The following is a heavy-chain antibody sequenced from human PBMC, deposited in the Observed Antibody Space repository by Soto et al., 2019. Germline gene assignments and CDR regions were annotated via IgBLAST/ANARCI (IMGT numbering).Heavy chain of an antibody. Sequence: QVQLVQSGAEVKKPGSSVKVSCKASGGTFSSYTISWVRQAPGQGLEWMGRIIPILGIANYAHKFQGRVTITADKSTSTAFMELSSLRSEDTAVYYCARGGGSDYYYYYMDVWGKGTTVTVSS. CDR1: GGTFSSYT. CDR2: IIPILGIA. CDR3: ARGGGSDYYYYYMDV. V-gene: IGHV1-69*02. J-gene: IGHJ6*03. D-gene: IGHD3-16*01.